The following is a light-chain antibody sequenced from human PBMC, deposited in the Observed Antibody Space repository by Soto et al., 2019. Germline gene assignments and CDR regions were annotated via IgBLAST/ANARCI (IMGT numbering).Light chain of an antibody. CDR2: GAS. J-gene: IGKJ1*01. V-gene: IGKV3-20*01. CDR1: QSVSSNY. Sequence: DTVLTQSPGTLSLSPGERATLSCRASQSVSSNYLAWYQHKPGQGPRLLIYGASSRATGIPDRFSGSGSGTDFTLTISRLEPEDFAVYYCQQYGNSPRTFGQGTKVEVK. CDR3: QQYGNSPRT.